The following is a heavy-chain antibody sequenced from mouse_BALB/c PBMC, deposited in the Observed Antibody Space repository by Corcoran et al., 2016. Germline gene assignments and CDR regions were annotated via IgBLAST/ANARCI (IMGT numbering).Heavy chain of an antibody. CDR3: ARGAKGDDCFDY. CDR2: IWWDDDK. Sequence: QVTLKESGPGILKPSQTLSLTCSFSGFSLSTSGMGVGWFRQPSGKGLEWLSHIWWDDDKYYNPSLTSQLTISKDTSRNQVFRKITRGDTADTATYCGARGAKGDDCFDYWVQGTALTVSS. V-gene: IGHV8-8*01. D-gene: IGHD2-13*01. J-gene: IGHJ2*01. CDR1: GFSLSTSGMG.